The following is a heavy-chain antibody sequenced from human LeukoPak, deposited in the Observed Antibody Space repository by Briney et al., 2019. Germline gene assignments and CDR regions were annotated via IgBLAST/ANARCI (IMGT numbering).Heavy chain of an antibody. CDR3: ARAATVATYRELDY. CDR2: IYYSGST. J-gene: IGHJ4*02. D-gene: IGHD4-11*01. V-gene: IGHV4-61*08. Sequence: SETLSLTCTVSGGSISSGDYYWSWIRQPPGKGLEWIGYIYYSGSTIYNPSLKSRVTISVDTSKNQFSLKLTSVTAADTAVYYCARAATVATYRELDYWGQGTLVTVSS. CDR1: GGSISSGDYY.